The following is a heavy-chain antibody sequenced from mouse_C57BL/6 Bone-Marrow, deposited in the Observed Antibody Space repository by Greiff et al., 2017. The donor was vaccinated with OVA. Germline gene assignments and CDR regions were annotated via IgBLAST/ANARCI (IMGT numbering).Heavy chain of an antibody. CDR3: ARAATVEGYFDV. CDR2: ISYDGSN. Sequence: EVQVVESGPGLVKPSQSLSLTCSVTGYSITSGYYWNWIRQFPGNKLEWMGYISYDGSNNYNPSLKNRISITRDTSKNQFFLKLNSVTTEDTATYYCARAATVEGYFDVWGTGTTVTVSS. CDR1: GYSITSGYY. D-gene: IGHD1-1*01. V-gene: IGHV3-6*01. J-gene: IGHJ1*03.